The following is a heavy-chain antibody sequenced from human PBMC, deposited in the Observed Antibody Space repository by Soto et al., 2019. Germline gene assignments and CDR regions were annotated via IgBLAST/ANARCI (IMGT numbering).Heavy chain of an antibody. Sequence: GGSLRLSCAASGFTFSSYAMSWVRQAPGKGLEWVSAISGSGGSTYYADSVKGRFTISRDNSKNTLYLQMNSLRAEDTAVYYCAKGLRSDSYLSPRFFDPWVQGTLVTLS. CDR2: ISGSGGST. CDR1: GFTFSSYA. J-gene: IGHJ5*02. D-gene: IGHD2-15*01. V-gene: IGHV3-23*01. CDR3: AKGLRSDSYLSPRFFDP.